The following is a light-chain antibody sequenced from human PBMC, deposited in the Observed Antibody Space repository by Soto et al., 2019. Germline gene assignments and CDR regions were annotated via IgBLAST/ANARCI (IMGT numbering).Light chain of an antibody. CDR2: LNSDGSH. CDR3: QTWGTGILV. V-gene: IGLV4-69*01. CDR1: SGHSSNA. Sequence: QLVMTQSPSASASLGVSVKLTCTLSSGHSSNAIAWHQQQPEKGPRYLMKLNSDGSHSKGDGIPDRFSGSSSGAERYLTISSLQSEDEADYYCQTWGTGILVFGGGTKLTVL. J-gene: IGLJ3*02.